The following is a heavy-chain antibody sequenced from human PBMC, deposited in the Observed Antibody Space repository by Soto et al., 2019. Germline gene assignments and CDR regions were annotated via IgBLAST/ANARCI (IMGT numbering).Heavy chain of an antibody. D-gene: IGHD2-2*01. J-gene: IGHJ4*02. Sequence: ASVKVSCKGFGYSFMKYGINWVRQAPGQGLEWVGWISPYSGYTHSAQKFHGRLTLTTDTAASTAYMELRILRSADTALYYCAREASVLIPAAQPSRFDSWGQGPLVTFSS. CDR2: ISPYSGYT. V-gene: IGHV1-18*01. CDR3: AREASVLIPAAQPSRFDS. CDR1: GYSFMKYG.